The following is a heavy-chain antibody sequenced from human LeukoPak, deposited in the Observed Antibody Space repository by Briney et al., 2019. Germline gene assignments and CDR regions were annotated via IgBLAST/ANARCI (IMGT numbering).Heavy chain of an antibody. CDR1: EFTFTSYE. V-gene: IGHV3-48*03. CDR2: ISSSGNTI. CDR3: ARGPSIAARYDAFDI. D-gene: IGHD6-6*01. J-gene: IGHJ3*02. Sequence: GGSLRLSCAASEFTFTSYELNWVRQAPGKGLEWVSYISSSGNTISYADSVKGRFTISRDNAKNSLYLQVISLRAEDTAVYYCARGPSIAARYDAFDIWGQGTMVAVSS.